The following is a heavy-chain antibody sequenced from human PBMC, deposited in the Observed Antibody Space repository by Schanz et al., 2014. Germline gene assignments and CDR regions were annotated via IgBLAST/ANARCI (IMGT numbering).Heavy chain of an antibody. CDR3: AKDFTGSGIFFNS. CDR1: GFSFSDYG. D-gene: IGHD3-10*01. V-gene: IGHV3-30*18. CDR2: TSTDGTKT. Sequence: QVQLVESGGSVVQPGRSLRLSCAGSGFSFSDYGMHWVRQAPGRGLEWVAVTSTDGTKTYYAASVRGRFTISRDNSKNTLYLQMNSLRAEDTAVYYCAKDFTGSGIFFNSWGQGTLVSVSS. J-gene: IGHJ5*01.